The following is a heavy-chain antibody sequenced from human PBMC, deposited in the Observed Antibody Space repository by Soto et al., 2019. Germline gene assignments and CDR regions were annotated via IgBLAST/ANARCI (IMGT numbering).Heavy chain of an antibody. D-gene: IGHD4-17*01. J-gene: IGHJ5*02. CDR1: GGTFSSYA. V-gene: IGHV1-69*12. CDR2: IIPIFGTA. CDR3: ALVYGDYDGGWFDP. Sequence: QVQLVQSGAEVKKPGSSVKVSCKASGGTFSSYAISWVRQAPGQGLEWMGGIIPIFGTANYAQKFQGRVTITADEATSTDYMELFSLRSEDTAVYYCALVYGDYDGGWFDPWGQGTLVTVSS.